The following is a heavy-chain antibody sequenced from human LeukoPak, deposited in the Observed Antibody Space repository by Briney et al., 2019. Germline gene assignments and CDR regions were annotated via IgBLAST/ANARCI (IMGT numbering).Heavy chain of an antibody. CDR2: ISSNGGST. J-gene: IGHJ4*02. CDR1: GFTFSSYA. Sequence: PGGSLRLSCAASGFTFSSYAMHWVRQAPGKGLEYVSAISSNGGSTYYANSVKGRFTISRDNSKNTLYLQMGSLRAEDMAVYYCARGATVTTVYFDYWGQGTLVTVSS. CDR3: ARGATVTTVYFDY. V-gene: IGHV3-64*01. D-gene: IGHD4-17*01.